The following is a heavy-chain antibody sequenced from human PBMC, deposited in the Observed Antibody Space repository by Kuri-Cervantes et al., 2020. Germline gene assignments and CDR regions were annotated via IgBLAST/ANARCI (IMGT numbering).Heavy chain of an antibody. V-gene: IGHV1-8*02. J-gene: IGHJ4*02. Sequence: ASVKVSCKASGYIFNTYDINWVRQATGQGPEWMGWMNPNSGSAGYAENFQGRVTMTRDTSVGTAYMELSSLRSDDTAVYYCARVKRVVVPAAMQVFDYWGQGTLVTVSS. CDR3: ARVKRVVVPAAMQVFDY. CDR2: MNPNSGSA. CDR1: GYIFNTYD. D-gene: IGHD2-2*01.